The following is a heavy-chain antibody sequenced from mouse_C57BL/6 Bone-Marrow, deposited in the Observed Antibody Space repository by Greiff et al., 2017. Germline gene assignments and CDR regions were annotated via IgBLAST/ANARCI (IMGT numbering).Heavy chain of an antibody. CDR3: ARGIEGITTVPYFDD. CDR1: GYAFSSYW. CDR2: IYPGDGDT. D-gene: IGHD1-1*01. Sequence: QVQLQQSGAELVKPGASVKISCKASGYAFSSYWMNWVKQRPGKGLEWIGQIYPGDGDTNYNGKFKGKATLTADKSSSTAYMQLSSLISEDSAVYFCARGIEGITTVPYFDDWGQGTTRTVSS. J-gene: IGHJ2*01. V-gene: IGHV1-80*01.